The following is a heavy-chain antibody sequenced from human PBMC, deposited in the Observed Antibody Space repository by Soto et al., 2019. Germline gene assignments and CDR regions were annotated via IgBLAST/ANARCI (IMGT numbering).Heavy chain of an antibody. CDR3: ARTIAVAGLHDY. Sequence: PSETLSLTCTVSGGSISSGGYYWSWIRQHPGKGLEWIGYIYYSGSTYYNPSLKSRVTISVDTSKNQFSLKLSSVTAADTAVYYCARTIAVAGLHDYWGQGTLVTVSS. D-gene: IGHD6-19*01. J-gene: IGHJ4*02. CDR1: GGSISSGGYY. V-gene: IGHV4-31*03. CDR2: IYYSGST.